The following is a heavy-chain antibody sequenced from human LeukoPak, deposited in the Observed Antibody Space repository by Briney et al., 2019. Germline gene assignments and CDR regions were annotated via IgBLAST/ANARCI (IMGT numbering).Heavy chain of an antibody. CDR3: AKDLPGFFDY. Sequence: HSGGSLRLSCAASGFTFNNYAMSWVRQAPGKGLEWVSTISGSGANTYYTDSVKGRFTISRDNSKNTLYLQMNSLRAEDTAVYSCAKDLPGFFDYWGQGTLVTVSS. J-gene: IGHJ4*02. CDR1: GFTFNNYA. V-gene: IGHV3-23*01. CDR2: ISGSGANT.